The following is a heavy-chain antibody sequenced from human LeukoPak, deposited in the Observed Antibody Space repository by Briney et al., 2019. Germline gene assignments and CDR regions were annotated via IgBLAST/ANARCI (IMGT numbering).Heavy chain of an antibody. J-gene: IGHJ4*02. CDR2: IKQDGSEK. CDR3: AKGLTDSGWYYFDY. D-gene: IGHD6-19*01. CDR1: GFTFSSYW. V-gene: IGHV3-7*03. Sequence: GGSLRLSCAASGFTFSSYWMSWVRQAPGKGLEWVANIKQDGSEKYYVDSVKGRFTISRDNSKNSLYLQMNSLRAEDTALYYCAKGLTDSGWYYFDYWGQGTLVTVSS.